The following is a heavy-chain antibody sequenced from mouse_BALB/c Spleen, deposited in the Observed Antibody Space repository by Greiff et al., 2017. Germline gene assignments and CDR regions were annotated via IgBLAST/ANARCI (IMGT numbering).Heavy chain of an antibody. CDR2: IYPGDGDT. D-gene: IGHD1-1*01. Sequence: VQLQESGAELARPGASVKLSCKASGYTFTSYWMQWVKQRPGQGLEWIGAIYPGDGDTRYTQKFKGKATLTADKSSSTAYMQLSSLASEDSAVYYCAAYYYGTSYYFDYWGQGTTLTVSS. CDR1: GYTFTSYW. CDR3: AAYYYGTSYYFDY. J-gene: IGHJ2*01. V-gene: IGHV1-87*01.